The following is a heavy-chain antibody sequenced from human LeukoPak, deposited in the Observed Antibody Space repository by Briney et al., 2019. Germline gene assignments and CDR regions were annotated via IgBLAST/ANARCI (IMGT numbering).Heavy chain of an antibody. D-gene: IGHD5-12*01. CDR3: ARDRSSGYDDAFDI. J-gene: IGHJ3*02. Sequence: PGGSLRLSCAASGFTFSSYGMHWVRQAPGKGLEWVTFIQYDGSDKFYADSVKGRFTISRDNAKNSLYLQMNSLRAEDTAVYYCARDRSSGYDDAFDIWGQGTMVTVSS. CDR2: IQYDGSDK. V-gene: IGHV3-30*02. CDR1: GFTFSSYG.